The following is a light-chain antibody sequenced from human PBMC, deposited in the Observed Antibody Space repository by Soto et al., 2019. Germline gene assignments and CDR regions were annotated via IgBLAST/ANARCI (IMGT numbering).Light chain of an antibody. CDR1: QSVGSSY. CDR2: GTS. CDR3: QQYGTSPLT. J-gene: IGKJ1*01. V-gene: IGKV3-20*01. Sequence: EIVLTQSPGTLYLSPGERATLSCRASQSVGSSYLGWYQQKPGQAPRLLIYGTSNRASGIADRFSGSGSGTGFTLTINSLEPEEFAVYYSQQYGTSPLTFGQGTRVEIK.